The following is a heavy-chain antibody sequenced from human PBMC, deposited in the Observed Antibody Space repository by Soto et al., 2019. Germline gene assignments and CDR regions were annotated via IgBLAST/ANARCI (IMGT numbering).Heavy chain of an antibody. V-gene: IGHV3-30*18. D-gene: IGHD2-2*01. CDR3: AKDGGYCSSTSCPRERAFYYYYGMDV. Sequence: GGSLRLSCAASGFTFSSYGMHWVRQAPGKGLEWVAVISYDGSNKYYADSVKGRFTISRDNSKNTLYLQMNSLRAEDTAVYYCAKDGGYCSSTSCPRERAFYYYYGMDVWGQGTTVTVSS. CDR2: ISYDGSNK. J-gene: IGHJ6*02. CDR1: GFTFSSYG.